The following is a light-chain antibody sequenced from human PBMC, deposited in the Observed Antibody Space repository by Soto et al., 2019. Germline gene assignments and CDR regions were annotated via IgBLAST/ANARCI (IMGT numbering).Light chain of an antibody. J-gene: IGKJ5*01. Sequence: EIVLTQSPVTPSLSQGERTTLSCRASQSVSTYLGWYQQKPGQAPRRLISDLSKRATGIPARFSGSGSGRYLTLTISTLEPGGFAVYDCQDCSYLPPTFGQGTRLEIK. CDR2: DLS. CDR1: QSVSTY. CDR3: QDCSYLPPT. V-gene: IGKV3-11*02.